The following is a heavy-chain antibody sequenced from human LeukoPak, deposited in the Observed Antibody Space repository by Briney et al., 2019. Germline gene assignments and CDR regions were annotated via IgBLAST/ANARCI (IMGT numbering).Heavy chain of an antibody. CDR3: ARGTTVLTGYYFDF. V-gene: IGHV4-59*01. D-gene: IGHD4-23*01. J-gene: IGHJ4*02. Sequence: SETLSLTCTVSGGSISSYYWSWIRQPPGKGLEWIGYIYYSGSTNYNPSLKSRVTISVDTSKNQFSLKLSSVTAADTAVYYCARGTTVLTGYYFDFWGQGTLVIVSS. CDR1: GGSISSYY. CDR2: IYYSGST.